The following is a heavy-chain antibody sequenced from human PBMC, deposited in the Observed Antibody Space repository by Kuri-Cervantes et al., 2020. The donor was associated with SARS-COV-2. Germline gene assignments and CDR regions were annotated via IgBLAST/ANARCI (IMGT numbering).Heavy chain of an antibody. D-gene: IGHD6-19*01. J-gene: IGHJ6*02. V-gene: IGHV4-34*01. CDR3: ARGVGAAVAGTLITIYYYYGMDV. Sequence: SQTLSLTCAVYGGSFSGSYWSWIRQRPGKGLEWIGEINHSGSTNYNPSLKSRVTISVDTSKNQFSLKLSSVTAADTAVYYCARGVGAAVAGTLITIYYYYGMDVWGQGTTVTVSS. CDR1: GGSFSGSY. CDR2: INHSGST.